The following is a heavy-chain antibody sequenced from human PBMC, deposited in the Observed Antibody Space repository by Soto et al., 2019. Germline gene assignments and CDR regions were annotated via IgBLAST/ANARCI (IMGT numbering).Heavy chain of an antibody. CDR1: GFTFSSYA. D-gene: IGHD3-3*01. CDR2: LSGSGTST. CDR3: AKGIHYDFWSGSENWFDS. J-gene: IGHJ5*01. V-gene: IGHV3-23*01. Sequence: GGSLRLSCAASGFTFSSYAMTWVRRAPGKGLEWVSGLSGSGTSTYYADSVKGRFTTSRDNSKNTLYLQMNSLRAEDTAVYYCAKGIHYDFWSGSENWFDSWGQGTLVTVSS.